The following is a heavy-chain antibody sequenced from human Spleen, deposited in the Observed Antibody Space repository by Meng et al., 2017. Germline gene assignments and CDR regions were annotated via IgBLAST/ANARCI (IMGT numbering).Heavy chain of an antibody. CDR1: GGSISSSSYY. J-gene: IGHJ4*02. V-gene: IGHV4-39*07. Sequence: QVQLQESGPGLVKPSGTLSLTCAVSGGSISSSSYYWGWIRQPPGKGLEWIGEIYHSGSTNYNPSLKSRVTISVDTSKNQFSLILTSVTAADTAVYFCARVETATTNPYFDYWGQGTLVTVSS. CDR2: IYHSGST. CDR3: ARVETATTNPYFDY. D-gene: IGHD5-24*01.